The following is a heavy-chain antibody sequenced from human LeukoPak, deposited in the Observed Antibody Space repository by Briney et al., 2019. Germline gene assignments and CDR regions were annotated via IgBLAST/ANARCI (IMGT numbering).Heavy chain of an antibody. CDR3: AKALLYSSSWVFDY. V-gene: IGHV3-23*01. CDR1: GFTFSSYA. J-gene: IGHJ4*02. Sequence: GGSLRLSCAASGFTFSSYAMSWVRQAPGKGLEWVSAISGSGGSTYYADSVKGRFTISRNNSENTLYLQMNSLRAEDTAVYYCAKALLYSSSWVFDYWGQGTLVTVSS. CDR2: ISGSGGST. D-gene: IGHD6-13*01.